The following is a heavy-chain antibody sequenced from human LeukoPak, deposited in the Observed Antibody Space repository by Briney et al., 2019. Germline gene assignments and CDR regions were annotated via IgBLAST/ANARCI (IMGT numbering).Heavy chain of an antibody. V-gene: IGHV3-30-3*01. CDR2: ISLDGAKT. CDR1: GFSFRNYA. CDR3: VRDDPGIQLRSYFDY. D-gene: IGHD5-18*01. Sequence: GKSLRLSCAASGFSFRNYAMHWVRQAPGKRLEWVAVISLDGAKTSYGDYVKGRFTISRDNSNNTLYLQMNSLRPDDTAVYYCVRDDPGIQLRSYFDYWGQGTLVTVSS. J-gene: IGHJ4*02.